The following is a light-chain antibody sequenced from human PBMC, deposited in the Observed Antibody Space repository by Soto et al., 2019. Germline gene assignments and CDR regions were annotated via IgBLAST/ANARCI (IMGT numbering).Light chain of an antibody. J-gene: IGKJ1*01. CDR1: QSVSSN. CDR3: QQHNNWPPST. Sequence: EIVMTQSPATLSVSPGERATLSCRASQSVSSNLGWYQQKPGQAPRLLMYGASTRATGNPDRVSGSGSVTVFTLTISSLQSEDFAVYYCQQHNNWPPSTFGQGTKVEIK. CDR2: GAS. V-gene: IGKV3-15*01.